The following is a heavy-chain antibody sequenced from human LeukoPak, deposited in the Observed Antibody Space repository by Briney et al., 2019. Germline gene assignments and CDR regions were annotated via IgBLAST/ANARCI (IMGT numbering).Heavy chain of an antibody. CDR2: IIPIFGTA. J-gene: IGHJ6*03. Sequence: GASVKVSCKASGGTFSSYAISWVRQAPGQGLEWMGGIIPIFGTANYAQKFQGRVTITADKSTSTAYMELSSLRSEDTAVYYCARMTTVTTISSYYYYYMDVWGKGTTVTI. D-gene: IGHD4-11*01. CDR3: ARMTTVTTISSYYYYYMDV. V-gene: IGHV1-69*06. CDR1: GGTFSSYA.